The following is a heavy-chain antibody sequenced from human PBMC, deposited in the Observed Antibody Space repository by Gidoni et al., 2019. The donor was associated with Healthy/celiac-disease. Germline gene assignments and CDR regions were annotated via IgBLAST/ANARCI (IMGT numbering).Heavy chain of an antibody. Sequence: QLQLQESGPGLVKPSEPLSLPCPVSGGSISRSSYSWGWIRQPPGQGLEWIGSIHYSVSTYYNPSLKRRVTISVDTSKKQFSLKLRAVTDADTAVYYCAKNGGKISRIVGAAVPPASPVEDWYFDLWGRGTLVTGSS. J-gene: IGHJ2*01. V-gene: IGHV4-39*01. CDR3: AKNGGKISRIVGAAVPPASPVEDWYFDL. D-gene: IGHD1-26*01. CDR1: GGSISRSSYS. CDR2: IHYSVST.